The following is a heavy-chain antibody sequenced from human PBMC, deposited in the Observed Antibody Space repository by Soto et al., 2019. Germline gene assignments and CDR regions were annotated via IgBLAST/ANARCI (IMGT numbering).Heavy chain of an antibody. CDR3: ARVLSSSGWFVDY. V-gene: IGHV4-59*01. Sequence: SETLSLTCTVSGGSLSNYYWNWIRQPPGKGLEWIGYIYYSGSTNYNPSLKSRVTISVDTSKNQFSLKMNSVTAADTAVYFCARVLSSSGWFVDYWGQGTLVTVSS. D-gene: IGHD6-19*01. CDR2: IYYSGST. CDR1: GGSLSNYY. J-gene: IGHJ4*02.